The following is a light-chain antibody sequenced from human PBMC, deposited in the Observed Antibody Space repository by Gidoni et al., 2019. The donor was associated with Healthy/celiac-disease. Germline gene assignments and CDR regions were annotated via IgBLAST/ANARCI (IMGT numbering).Light chain of an antibody. J-gene: IGLJ2*01. CDR2: RNN. CDR1: SSNIGSNY. CDR3: AAWDDSLSAQ. Sequence: QSVLTQPPSASGTPGQRVTISCSGSSSNIGSNYVYWYQQLPGTAPKLLIYRNNQRPSGVPDRFSGSKSGTSASLAISVLRSEDEADYYCAAWDDSLSAQFGGGTKLTVL. V-gene: IGLV1-47*01.